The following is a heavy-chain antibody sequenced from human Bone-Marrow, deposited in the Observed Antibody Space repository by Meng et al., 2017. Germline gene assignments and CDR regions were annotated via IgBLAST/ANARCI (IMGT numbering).Heavy chain of an antibody. CDR3: ARDLSIAAAGTVGN. V-gene: IGHV3-30*04. D-gene: IGHD6-13*01. CDR2: ISYDGSNK. Sequence: GGSLRLSCAASGFTFSSYAMHWVRQAPGKGLEWVAVISYDGSNKYYADSVKGRFTISRDNSKNTMYLQMNSLRDEDTAVYYCARDLSIAAAGTVGNWGQGTLVTVSS. CDR1: GFTFSSYA. J-gene: IGHJ4*02.